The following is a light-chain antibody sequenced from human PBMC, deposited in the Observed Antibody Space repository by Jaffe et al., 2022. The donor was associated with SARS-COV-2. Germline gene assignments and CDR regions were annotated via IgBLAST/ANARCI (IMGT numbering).Light chain of an antibody. J-gene: IGKJ2*01. CDR3: QQYGSSPET. Sequence: EIVLTQSPGTLSLSPGERATLSCRASQTIRSNYLAWYQQKPGQAPRLLVYSASSRATAIPDRFTGSGSGTDFTLIINRLQPEDFAVYYCQQYGSSPETFGQGTKVE. CDR1: QTIRSNY. CDR2: SAS. V-gene: IGKV3-20*01.